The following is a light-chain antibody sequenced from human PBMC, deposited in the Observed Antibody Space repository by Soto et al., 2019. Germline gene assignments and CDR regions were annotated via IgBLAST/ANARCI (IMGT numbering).Light chain of an antibody. CDR3: SSYTRSSTQV. CDR1: SSDVGGYNF. J-gene: IGLJ2*01. CDR2: DVS. V-gene: IGLV2-14*03. Sequence: QSVLTQPASVSGSPGQSITISCTGTSSDVGGYNFVSWYQQHPGKAPKLMIYDVSNRPSGVSNRFSGSKSGNTASLTISGLQAEDEADYHCSSYTRSSTQVFGGGTKVTVL.